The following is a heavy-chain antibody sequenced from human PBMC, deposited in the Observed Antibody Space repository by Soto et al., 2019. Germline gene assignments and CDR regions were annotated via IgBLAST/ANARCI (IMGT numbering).Heavy chain of an antibody. J-gene: IGHJ4*02. CDR2: MNEYGSER. CDR1: GFIFSSYW. Sequence: EVQLVESGGGLVQPGGSLRLSCSASGFIFSSYWMSWLRQAPGKGLEWVASMNEYGSERYYVDSVKGRFTISRDNAKNSLYLQMKSLRAEGTAVYFCARATGAGKEDYWGQGTLVTVSS. CDR3: ARATGAGKEDY. V-gene: IGHV3-7*04. D-gene: IGHD3-10*01.